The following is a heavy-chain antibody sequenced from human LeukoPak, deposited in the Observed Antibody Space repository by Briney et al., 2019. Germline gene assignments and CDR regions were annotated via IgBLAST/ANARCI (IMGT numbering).Heavy chain of an antibody. D-gene: IGHD3-10*01. CDR1: GGSISSYY. Sequence: SETLSLTCTVSGGSISSYYWSWIRQPAGKGLEWIGRIYTSGSTNYNPSLKSRVTMSVDTSKNQFSLKLSSVTAADTAVYYCAREGGELFFRGVWFDPWGQGTPVTVSS. CDR3: AREGGELFFRGVWFDP. CDR2: IYTSGST. V-gene: IGHV4-4*07. J-gene: IGHJ5*02.